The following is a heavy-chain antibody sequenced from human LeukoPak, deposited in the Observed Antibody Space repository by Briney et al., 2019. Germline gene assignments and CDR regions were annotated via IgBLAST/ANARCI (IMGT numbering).Heavy chain of an antibody. CDR3: AKAEFGVDIFFAY. CDR1: GFTFSDYA. V-gene: IGHV3-23*01. J-gene: IGHJ4*02. D-gene: IGHD3-3*01. Sequence: GGSLRLSCAASGFTFSDYALGWVRQAPGRGLEWVATLSGSGAGTYYSDSVQGRFTISGDNSKRTLFLQMNSLRAEDTAFYYCAKAEFGVDIFFAYWGKETRVPVPS. CDR2: LSGSGAGT.